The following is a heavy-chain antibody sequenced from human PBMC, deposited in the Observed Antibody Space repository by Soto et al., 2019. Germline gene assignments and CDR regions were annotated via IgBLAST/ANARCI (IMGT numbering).Heavy chain of an antibody. CDR2: INSDGTTT. CDR1: GFTFSSYW. J-gene: IGHJ6*02. D-gene: IGHD2-21*01. V-gene: IGHV3-74*01. CDR3: ARLSCGDDTCRLRYYYYTMDV. Sequence: EVQLVESGGGLVQPGGSLRLSCAASGFTFSSYWMHWVRQAPGKGLVWVSHINSDGTTTTYADSVKGRFTISRDNAKNTLYLQMNSLRAEDTAVYYCARLSCGDDTCRLRYYYYTMDVWGQGTTVTVSS.